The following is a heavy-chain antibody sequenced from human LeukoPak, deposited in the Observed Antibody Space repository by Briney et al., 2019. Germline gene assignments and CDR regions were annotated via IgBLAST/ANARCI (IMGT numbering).Heavy chain of an antibody. V-gene: IGHV1-18*01. CDR1: GYTFTSYG. J-gene: IGHJ4*02. D-gene: IGHD6-19*01. Sequence: ASVKVSCKASGYTFTSYGISWVRQAPGQGLEWMGWISAYNGNTNYAQKLQGRVTMTTDTSTSTAYMELRSLRSDDTAVYYCARDLAPFYSSGWSPFDYWGQGTLVTVSS. CDR3: ARDLAPFYSSGWSPFDY. CDR2: ISAYNGNT.